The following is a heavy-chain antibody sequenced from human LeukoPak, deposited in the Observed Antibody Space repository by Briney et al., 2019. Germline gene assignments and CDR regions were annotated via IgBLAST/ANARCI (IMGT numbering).Heavy chain of an antibody. V-gene: IGHV4-34*01. CDR2: INHSGST. Sequence: SETLSLTCAVYGGSFSGYYWSWIRQPPGKGLEWIGEINHSGSTNYNPSLKSRVTISVDTSKNQFSLKLSSVTAADPAVYYCARPRYTAVRDFDYWGQGTLVTVSS. CDR1: GGSFSGYY. CDR3: ARPRYTAVRDFDY. J-gene: IGHJ4*02. D-gene: IGHD1-1*01.